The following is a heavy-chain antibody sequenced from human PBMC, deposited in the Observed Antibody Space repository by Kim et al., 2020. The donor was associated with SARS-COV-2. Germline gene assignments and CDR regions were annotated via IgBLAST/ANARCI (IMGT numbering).Heavy chain of an antibody. D-gene: IGHD6-13*01. Sequence: YYNPSLKSRVTISVDTSKNQFSLKLSSVTAADTAVYYCAREIAAAGPFDYWGQGTLVTVSS. V-gene: IGHV4-31*02. CDR3: AREIAAAGPFDY. J-gene: IGHJ4*02.